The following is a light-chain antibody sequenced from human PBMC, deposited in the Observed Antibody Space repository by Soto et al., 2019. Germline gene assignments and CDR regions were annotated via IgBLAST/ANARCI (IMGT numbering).Light chain of an antibody. CDR2: DAS. CDR1: QSVSSH. J-gene: IGKJ1*01. V-gene: IGKV3-11*01. Sequence: EIVLTQSPATLSLSPGERATLSCRASQSVSSHFAWYQQKPGQAPRLLIYDASNRATGIPARFSGSGSGTDFTLTISSLEPEDFAVYYCQQRGNWPLTFGQGTKVDIK. CDR3: QQRGNWPLT.